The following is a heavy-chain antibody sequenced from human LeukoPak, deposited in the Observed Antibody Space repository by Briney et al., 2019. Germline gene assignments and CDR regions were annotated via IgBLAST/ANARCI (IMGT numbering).Heavy chain of an antibody. CDR1: GFTFSDYY. V-gene: IGHV3-11*01. D-gene: IGHD2-15*01. CDR3: AKNYLGYCSGGSCYAEPNWFDP. J-gene: IGHJ5*02. CDR2: ISSSGSTI. Sequence: GGVLRLSCAASGFTFSDYYMSWIRQAPGKGLEWVSYISSSGSTIYYADSVKGRFTISRDNAKNSLYLQMNSLRAEDTAVYYCAKNYLGYCSGGSCYAEPNWFDPWGQGTLVTVSS.